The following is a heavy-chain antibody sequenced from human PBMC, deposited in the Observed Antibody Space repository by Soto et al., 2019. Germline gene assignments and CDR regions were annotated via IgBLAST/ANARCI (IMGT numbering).Heavy chain of an antibody. V-gene: IGHV4-39*01. J-gene: IGHJ4*02. Sequence: SETLSLTCIVSGESISRSSYYWGWIRQPPGKGLEWIGSIYYSGRTYYNPSFKSRVTISIDTSKNQFSLKLSSVTATDTAVYCCARQRTTVVTQAYFDNWGQGALVTVSS. CDR3: ARQRTTVVTQAYFDN. CDR2: IYYSGRT. D-gene: IGHD2-21*02. CDR1: GESISRSSYY.